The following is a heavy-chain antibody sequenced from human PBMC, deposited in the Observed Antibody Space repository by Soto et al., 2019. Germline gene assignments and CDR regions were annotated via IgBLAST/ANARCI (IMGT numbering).Heavy chain of an antibody. CDR3: ARDKAVVVVAATRNYYYYGMDV. J-gene: IGHJ6*02. Sequence: GGSVRLSFSSSRCQFSSDEMNWFRQDPGKGLDGVSYISSSGSTIYYADSVKGRFTISRDNAKNSLYLQMNSLRAEDTAVYYCARDKAVVVVAATRNYYYYGMDVWGQGTTVTVSS. CDR2: ISSSGSTI. CDR1: RCQFSSDE. V-gene: IGHV3-48*03. D-gene: IGHD2-15*01.